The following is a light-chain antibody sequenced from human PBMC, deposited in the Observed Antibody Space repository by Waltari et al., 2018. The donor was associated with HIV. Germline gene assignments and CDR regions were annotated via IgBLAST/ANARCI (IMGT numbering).Light chain of an antibody. J-gene: IGLJ3*02. CDR1: NYNIGSNY. CDR2: MKN. Sequence: QSVLTQPPSASGTPGQRVTISCSGSNYNIGSNYVYWYQQLPGTAPKLRMDMKNLRPSGVADRFSGSKSGTSASLAISGLRSDDEADYYCAAWDASLSAWVFGGGTKLTVL. V-gene: IGLV1-47*01. CDR3: AAWDASLSAWV.